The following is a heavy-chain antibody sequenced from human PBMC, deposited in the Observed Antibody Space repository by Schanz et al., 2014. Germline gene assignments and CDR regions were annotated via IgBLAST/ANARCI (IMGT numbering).Heavy chain of an antibody. D-gene: IGHD5-18*01. V-gene: IGHV4-4*02. CDR3: ARAHGGYSYGLDY. CDR1: GGSITNSNW. CDR2: IYHSGST. Sequence: QVQLQESGPGLVKPSGTLSLTCAVSGGSITNSNWLNWVRQPPGKGLEWIGEIYHSGSTNYNPPPKSGVTIAVDKSKTQFSLKLSSVTAADTAVYYCARAHGGYSYGLDYWGQGTLVTVSS. J-gene: IGHJ4*02.